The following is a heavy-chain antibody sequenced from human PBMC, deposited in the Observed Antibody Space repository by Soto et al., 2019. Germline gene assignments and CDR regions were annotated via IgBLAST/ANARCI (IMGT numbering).Heavy chain of an antibody. Sequence: QVQLQESGPGLVKPSETLSLTCTVSGASISSYYWSWIRQPPGKGLEWIGCVYYSGSTNYNPSLKSLVTISIDTSKTQFSLKLSSVTAADTAMYYCARDTTPSLWGQGTLVTVSS. CDR2: VYYSGST. V-gene: IGHV4-59*01. CDR3: ARDTTPSL. J-gene: IGHJ4*02. CDR1: GASISSYY. D-gene: IGHD1-1*01.